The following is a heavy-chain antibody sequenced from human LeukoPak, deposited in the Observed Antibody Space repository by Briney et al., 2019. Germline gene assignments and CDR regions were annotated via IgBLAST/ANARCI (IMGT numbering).Heavy chain of an antibody. CDR1: GYTFTSYY. CDR3: ARDSGYYDSSGYQYYFDY. D-gene: IGHD3-22*01. CDR2: INPSGGST. J-gene: IGHJ4*02. Sequence: ASVKVSRKASGYTFTSYYMHWVRQAPGQGLEWMGIINPSGGSTSYAQKFQGRVTMTSDTSTSTVYMELSSLRSEDTAVYYCARDSGYYDSSGYQYYFDYWGQGTLVTVSS. V-gene: IGHV1-46*01.